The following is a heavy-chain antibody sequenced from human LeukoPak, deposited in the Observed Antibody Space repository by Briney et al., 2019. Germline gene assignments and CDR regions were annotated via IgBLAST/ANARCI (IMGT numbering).Heavy chain of an antibody. CDR2: IYYSGTT. Sequence: SETLSLTCTVSGGSISSYYWSWIRQPPGKGLEWIGYIYYSGTTNYNPSLQSRVTISVDTSKNQFSLKLSSVTAADTAVYYCARRLYYGSGTVWFDPWGQGTLVTVSS. CDR1: GGSISSYY. V-gene: IGHV4-59*08. CDR3: ARRLYYGSGTVWFDP. J-gene: IGHJ5*02. D-gene: IGHD3-10*01.